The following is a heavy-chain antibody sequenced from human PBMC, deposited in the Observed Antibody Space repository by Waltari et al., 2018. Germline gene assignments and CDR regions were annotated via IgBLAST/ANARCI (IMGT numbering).Heavy chain of an antibody. V-gene: IGHV4-4*07. CDR2: IYTTGTP. J-gene: IGHJ5*01. CDR1: GASISSSY. D-gene: IGHD3-10*01. Sequence: QVHLQESGPGLVKSSETLSLTCSVSGASISSSYWSWIRQSAAQGLDWIGRIYTTGTPNYSPSLTSRVTMSIDTSKNLLSLNLRSVTAADTGIYYCARMKNNRESAATWYPPSFDSWGQGILVTISS. CDR3: ARMKNNRESAATWYPPSFDS.